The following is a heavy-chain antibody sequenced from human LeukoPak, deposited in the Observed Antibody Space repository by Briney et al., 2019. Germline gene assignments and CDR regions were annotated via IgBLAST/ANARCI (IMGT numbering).Heavy chain of an antibody. D-gene: IGHD1-14*01. V-gene: IGHV4-34*01. J-gene: IGHJ4*02. CDR1: GGSFSGYY. CDR3: ARGTKLRLNGRSYSFDY. CDR2: INHSGST. Sequence: SETLSLTCAVYGGSFSGYYWSWIRQPPGKGLEWIGEINHSGSTNYNPSLKSRVTISVDTSKNQFSLKLSSVTAADTAVYYCARGTKLRLNGRSYSFDYWGQGTLVTVSS.